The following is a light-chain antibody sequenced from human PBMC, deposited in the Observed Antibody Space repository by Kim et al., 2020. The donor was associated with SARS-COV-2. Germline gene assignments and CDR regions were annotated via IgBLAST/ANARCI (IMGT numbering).Light chain of an antibody. V-gene: IGLV1-51*01. CDR2: YNN. CDR3: GTWDSSLSAGV. J-gene: IGLJ3*02. Sequence: GQKVTISGSGSSSNIGNNYVSWYQQLPGTAPKLLIYYNNKRPSGIPDRFCGSKSGTAATLGITGLQTGDEADYYCGTWDSSLSAGVFGGGTKLTVL. CDR1: SSNIGNNY.